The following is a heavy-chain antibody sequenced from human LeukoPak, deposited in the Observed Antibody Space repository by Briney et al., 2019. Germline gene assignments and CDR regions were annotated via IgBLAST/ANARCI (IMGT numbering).Heavy chain of an antibody. CDR2: INPNSGGT. CDR1: GYTFTGYY. CDR3: ARDRYYDSSGPAAD. V-gene: IGHV1-2*02. J-gene: IGHJ4*02. D-gene: IGHD3-22*01. Sequence: GASVKVSCKACGYTFTGYYMHWVRQAPGQGLEWMGWINPNSGGTNYAQKFQGRVTMTRDTSISTAYMELSRLRSDDTAVYYCARDRYYDSSGPAADWGQGTLVTVSS.